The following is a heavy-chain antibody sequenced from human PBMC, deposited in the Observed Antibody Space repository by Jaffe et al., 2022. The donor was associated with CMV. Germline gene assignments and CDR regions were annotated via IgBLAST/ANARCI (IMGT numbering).Heavy chain of an antibody. CDR3: ARQGRRDGFNNFFDY. CDR2: IYNSGST. Sequence: QVHLQESGPGLVKPSETLSLTCTVSGGSISGNYWSWIRQPPGKGLEWIGYIYNSGSTNYNPSLKSRVTISVDTSKNQFSLKLNSVTAADTAVYYCARQGRRDGFNNFFDYWGQGTLITVSS. V-gene: IGHV4-59*08. CDR1: GGSISGNY. J-gene: IGHJ4*02. D-gene: IGHD1-26*01.